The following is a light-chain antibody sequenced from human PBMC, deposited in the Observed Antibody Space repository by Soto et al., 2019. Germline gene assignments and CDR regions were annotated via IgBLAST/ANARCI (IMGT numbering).Light chain of an antibody. V-gene: IGLV2-23*01. CDR2: EAT. Sequence: QSVLTQPASVSGSPGQSITISCTGTSSDVGSHNLVSWYQQHPGTAPRLLIYEATKRPPGVSGRFSGSKSGNTASLTIAGLQTEDEADYYCCSYVGTNSVVFGGGTKLTVL. CDR1: SSDVGSHNL. CDR3: CSYVGTNSVV. J-gene: IGLJ2*01.